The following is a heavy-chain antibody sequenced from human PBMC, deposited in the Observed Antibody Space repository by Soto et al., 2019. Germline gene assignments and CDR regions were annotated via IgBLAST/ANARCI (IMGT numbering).Heavy chain of an antibody. V-gene: IGHV4-59*08. Sequence: QVQLQESGPGLVKSSETLSLTCTVSGGSISNSYWSWIRLPPGKGLEWIGFIFRTGSTNYKPSVKSRVTMSVDTSKNQFSLNLRSVTAADTAVYYCASPSKEWLANDAFDIWGQGTMVTVSS. D-gene: IGHD6-19*01. J-gene: IGHJ3*02. CDR1: GGSISNSY. CDR3: ASPSKEWLANDAFDI. CDR2: IFRTGST.